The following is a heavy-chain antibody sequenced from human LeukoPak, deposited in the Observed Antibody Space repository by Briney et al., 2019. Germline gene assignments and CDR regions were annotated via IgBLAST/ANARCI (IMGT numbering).Heavy chain of an antibody. D-gene: IGHD6-19*01. CDR3: ARSPVAGVDWFDP. CDR2: INAGNGNT. V-gene: IGHV1-3*01. J-gene: IGHJ5*02. CDR1: GYTFTSYA. Sequence: ASVKVSCKASGYTFTSYAMHWVRQAPGQRLEWMGWINAGNGNTKYSQKFQGRVTITRDTSASTAYMELSSLRSEDTAVYYCARSPVAGVDWFDPWGQGTLVTASS.